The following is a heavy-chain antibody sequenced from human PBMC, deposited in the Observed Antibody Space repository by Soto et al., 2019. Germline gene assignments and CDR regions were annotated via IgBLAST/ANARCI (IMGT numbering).Heavy chain of an antibody. V-gene: IGHV1-69*01. Sequence: QVQLVQSGAEVKKPGSSVKVSCKASGGTFSSHGISWVRQAPGQGLEWMGGIIPPLATAHYAQKFQDRFTITADESTSAAYMELSSLRSEDTAVYYCARSPEVVPAACDYWGQGTLVTVSS. CDR3: ARSPEVVPAACDY. CDR2: IIPPLATA. CDR1: GGTFSSHG. D-gene: IGHD2-2*01. J-gene: IGHJ4*02.